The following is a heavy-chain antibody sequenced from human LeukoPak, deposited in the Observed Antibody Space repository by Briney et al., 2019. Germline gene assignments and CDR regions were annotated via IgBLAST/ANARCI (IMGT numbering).Heavy chain of an antibody. D-gene: IGHD6-6*01. CDR1: GVSISSSY. CDR3: ARGSSLDY. J-gene: IGHJ4*02. V-gene: IGHV4-59*01. Sequence: SETLSLTCTVSGVSISSSYWSWIRQPPGKGLEWIGYIHYRGNTNYNPSLKSRVTISVDTSKNQFSLRLSSVTAADTAIYYCARGSSLDYWGQGTLVTVSS. CDR2: IHYRGNT.